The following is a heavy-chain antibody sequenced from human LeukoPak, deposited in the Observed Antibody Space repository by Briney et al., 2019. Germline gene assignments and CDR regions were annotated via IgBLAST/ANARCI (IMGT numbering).Heavy chain of an antibody. V-gene: IGHV3-23*01. CDR1: GFTFSSYA. D-gene: IGHD2-21*02. CDR2: ISGSGGST. Sequence: GGSLRLSCAASGFTFSSYAMSWVRQAPGKGLEWVLAISGSGGSTYYADSVKGRFTISRDNSKNRLYLQMNSLRAEDTAVYYCAKGPSVVVVTATSPTPYYFDYWGQGTLVTVSS. CDR3: AKGPSVVVVTATSPTPYYFDY. J-gene: IGHJ4*02.